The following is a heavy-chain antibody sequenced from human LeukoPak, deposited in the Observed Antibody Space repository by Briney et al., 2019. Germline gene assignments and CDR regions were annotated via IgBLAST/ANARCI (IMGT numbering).Heavy chain of an antibody. D-gene: IGHD5-12*01. CDR2: ISGSGGST. CDR3: ARLVATIYGWFDP. V-gene: IGHV3-23*01. CDR1: GFTFSGHA. Sequence: SGGSLRLSCAASGFTFSGHAMNWVRQAPGKGLEWVSFISGSGGSTYYADSVKGRFTISRDNSKSSLYLQMNSLRAEDTGVYYCARLVATIYGWFDPWGQGTLVTVSS. J-gene: IGHJ5*02.